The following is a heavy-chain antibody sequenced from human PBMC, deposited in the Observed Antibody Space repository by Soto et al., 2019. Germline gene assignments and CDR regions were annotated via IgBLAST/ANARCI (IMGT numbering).Heavy chain of an antibody. V-gene: IGHV4-4*02. D-gene: IGHD4-17*01. CDR2: IYHSGNT. CDR1: GGSITNDW. CDR3: VRNGACALAY. J-gene: IGHJ4*02. Sequence: QVQLQESGPGLVKPSGTLSLTCDVSGGSITNDWWSWVRQPPGEGLEWIGEIYHSGNTNYNPSLKSRVTISTDKSKNEFFLNLSSVTAADTAVYYCVRNGACALAYWGQGSLVSVSS.